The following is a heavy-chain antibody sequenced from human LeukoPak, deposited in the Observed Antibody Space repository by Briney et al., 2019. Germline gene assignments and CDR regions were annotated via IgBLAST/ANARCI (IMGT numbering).Heavy chain of an antibody. CDR1: GGSISSGDYY. CDR3: ARDNMVRGAGHDY. V-gene: IGHV4-30-4*01. J-gene: IGHJ4*02. D-gene: IGHD3-10*01. Sequence: SQTLSLTCTVSGGSISSGDYYWSWIRQPPGKGLEWIGYSYYSGSTYYNPSLKSRVTISVHTSKNQFSLKLSSVTAADTAVYYCARDNMVRGAGHDYWGQGTLVTVSS. CDR2: SYYSGST.